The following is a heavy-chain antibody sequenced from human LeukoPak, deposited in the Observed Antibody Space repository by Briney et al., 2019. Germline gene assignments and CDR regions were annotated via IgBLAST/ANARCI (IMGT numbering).Heavy chain of an antibody. CDR1: GGSISSYY. CDR3: ARDYYDSSGVYYYYYYMDV. D-gene: IGHD3-22*01. V-gene: IGHV4-59*01. Sequence: SETLSLTCTVSGGSISSYYWSWIRQPPGKGLEWIGYIYYSGSTNYNPSLKSRVTISVDTSKNQFSLKLSSVTAADTAVYYCARDYYDSSGVYYYYYYMDVWGKGTTVTTSS. J-gene: IGHJ6*03. CDR2: IYYSGST.